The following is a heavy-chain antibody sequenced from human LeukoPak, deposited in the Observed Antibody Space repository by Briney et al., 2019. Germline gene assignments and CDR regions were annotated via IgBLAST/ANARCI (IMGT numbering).Heavy chain of an antibody. CDR3: ATAGAHYDILIGYYSVFDY. D-gene: IGHD3-9*01. CDR1: GFIFSNYW. J-gene: IGHJ4*02. V-gene: IGHV3-7*01. CDR2: IKQDGSEK. Sequence: GGSLRLSCAASGFIFSNYWMSWVRQAPGKGLEWVANIKQDGSEKYYVDSVKGRFTISRDNAKNSLYLQMNSLRAEDTAVYYCATAGAHYDILIGYYSVFDYWGQGTLVTVSS.